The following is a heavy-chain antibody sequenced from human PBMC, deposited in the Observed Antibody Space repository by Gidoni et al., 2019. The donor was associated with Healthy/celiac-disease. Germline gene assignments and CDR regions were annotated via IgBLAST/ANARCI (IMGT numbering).Heavy chain of an antibody. CDR3: AKAMVRGVIMPLYYYYYGMDV. CDR2: ISYDGSNK. V-gene: IGHV3-30*18. D-gene: IGHD3-10*01. J-gene: IGHJ6*02. CDR1: GFTFSSYG. Sequence: QVQLVESGGGVVQPGRSLRLSCAASGFTFSSYGMHWVRQAPGKGLEWVAVISYDGSNKYYADSVKGRFTISRDNSKNTLYLQMNSLRAEDTAVYYCAKAMVRGVIMPLYYYYYGMDVWGQGTTVTVSS.